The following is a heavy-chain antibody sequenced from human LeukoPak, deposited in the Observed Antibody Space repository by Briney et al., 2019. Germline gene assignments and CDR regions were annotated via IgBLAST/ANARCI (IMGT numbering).Heavy chain of an antibody. CDR1: GFTFSTWW. D-gene: IGHD2-15*01. CDR3: ARMTPGMDV. V-gene: IGHV3-74*01. CDR2: ISGDGGGT. J-gene: IGHJ6*02. Sequence: GGSLRLSCAASGFTFSTWWMHWVRQAPGKGLVWVSRISGDGGGTNYADPVKGRLTISRDNAKNTLYLQMNSLRAEDTAVYYCARMTPGMDVWGRGTTVTVSS.